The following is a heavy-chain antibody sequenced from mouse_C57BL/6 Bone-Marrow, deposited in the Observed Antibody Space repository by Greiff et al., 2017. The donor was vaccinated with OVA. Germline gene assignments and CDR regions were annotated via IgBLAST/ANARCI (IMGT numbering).Heavy chain of an antibody. CDR2: ISSGSSTI. J-gene: IGHJ2*01. CDR3: ARGGWLRFDY. CDR1: GFTFSDYG. D-gene: IGHD2-2*01. V-gene: IGHV5-17*01. Sequence: DVHLVESGGGLVKPGGSLKLSCAASGFTFSDYGMHWVRQAPEKGLEWVAYISSGSSTIYYEDTVKGRFTISRDNAKNTLFLQMTSLRSEDTAMYYCARGGWLRFDYWGQGTTLTVSS.